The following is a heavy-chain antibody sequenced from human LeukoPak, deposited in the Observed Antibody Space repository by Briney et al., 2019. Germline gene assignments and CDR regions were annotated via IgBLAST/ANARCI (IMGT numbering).Heavy chain of an antibody. CDR3: VKDRGNHTTDY. D-gene: IGHD1-14*01. Sequence: PSETLSLTCTVSGGSISSSSYFWGWLRQPPGKGLEWIGSMCYSGATYYNPPLKSRVTMSVDTSKKQFSLKLSSVTAADTAVYYCVKDRGNHTTDYWGQGTLVTVSS. CDR2: MCYSGAT. CDR1: GGSISSSSYF. V-gene: IGHV4-39*07. J-gene: IGHJ4*02.